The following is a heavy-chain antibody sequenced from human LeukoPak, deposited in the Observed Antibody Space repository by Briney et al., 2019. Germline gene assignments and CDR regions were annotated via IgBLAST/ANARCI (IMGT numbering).Heavy chain of an antibody. CDR3: ARVGYSGWNLEY. J-gene: IGHJ4*02. V-gene: IGHV3-7*01. CDR1: GFTFRSYW. Sequence: GGSLRLXCAASGFTFRSYWMSWARRAPGKGLEWVANINQGGSVKYYVDSVKGRFTISRDDAKNSPYVQMNSLRDEDTAVYYCARVGYSGWNLEYWGQGTLVTVSS. D-gene: IGHD5-12*01. CDR2: INQGGSVK.